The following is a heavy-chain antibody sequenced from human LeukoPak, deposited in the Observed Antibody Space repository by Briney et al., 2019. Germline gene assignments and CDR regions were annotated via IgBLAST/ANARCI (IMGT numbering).Heavy chain of an antibody. CDR2: ISGSGGST. Sequence: EGSQILSCAASGFTFSSYAMSWVRQAPGKGLEWVSAISGSGGSTYYSDSVKGRFSISRDNSKNTLYLQMNSLRAEDTAVYYCAKGNTPSGRYPDWAYWGQGTLVTVSS. J-gene: IGHJ4*02. CDR1: GFTFSSYA. CDR3: AKGNTPSGRYPDWAY. D-gene: IGHD1-26*01. V-gene: IGHV3-23*01.